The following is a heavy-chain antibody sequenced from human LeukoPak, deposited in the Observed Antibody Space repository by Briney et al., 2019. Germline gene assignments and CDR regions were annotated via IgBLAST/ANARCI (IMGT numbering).Heavy chain of an antibody. V-gene: IGHV4-61*02. CDR1: GGSISSGGYY. CDR2: ITTTGST. Sequence: SETLSLTCTVSGGSISSGGYYWSWIRQPAGKGLELIGRITTTGSTNYTPSLKRRVTMSVDTSRNQFSLKLSSVTAADTAVYFCARDGSTTSFSNFYYYYYGMDVWGQGTTVTVSS. CDR3: ARDGSTTSFSNFYYYYYGMDV. J-gene: IGHJ6*02. D-gene: IGHD2-2*01.